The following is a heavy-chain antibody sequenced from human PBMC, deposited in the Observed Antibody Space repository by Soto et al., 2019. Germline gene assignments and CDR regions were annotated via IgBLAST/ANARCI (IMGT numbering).Heavy chain of an antibody. CDR3: AAEGGYYDSSGYYVDYGMDV. V-gene: IGHV1-58*01. J-gene: IGHJ6*02. Sequence: SVKVSCKASGFTFTSSAVQWVRQARGQRLEWIGWIVVGSGNTNYAQKFQERVTITRDMSTSTAYMELSSLRSEDTAVYYCAAEGGYYDSSGYYVDYGMDVWGQGTTVTVS. CDR1: GFTFTSSA. CDR2: IVVGSGNT. D-gene: IGHD3-22*01.